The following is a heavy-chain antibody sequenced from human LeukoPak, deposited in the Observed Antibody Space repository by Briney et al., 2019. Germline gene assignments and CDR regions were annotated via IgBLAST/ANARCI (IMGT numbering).Heavy chain of an antibody. CDR3: TRDWRNLGYDY. CDR2: IKQDGSEK. Sequence: GGSLRLSCAASGFTFSSYWMSWVRQAPGKGLEWVANIKQDGSEKYYVDSVKGRLTISRDNAKNTLYLQMNSLRAEDTAVYYCTRDWRNLGYDYWGQGTLVTVSS. D-gene: IGHD5-12*01. CDR1: GFTFSSYW. V-gene: IGHV3-7*01. J-gene: IGHJ4*02.